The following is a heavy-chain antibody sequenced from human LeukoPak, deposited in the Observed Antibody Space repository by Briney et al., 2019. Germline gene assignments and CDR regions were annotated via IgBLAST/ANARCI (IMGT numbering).Heavy chain of an antibody. V-gene: IGHV3-48*02. CDR2: ISTTSSTI. D-gene: IGHD1-26*01. J-gene: IGHJ4*02. CDR3: AGDRGSGTYHFDY. Sequence: GGSLRLSCAASGFTFSSYSMNWVRQAPGKGLEWVSYISTTSSTIYDADSVKGRFTISRDNAKNSLYLQMNSLRDEDTAVYYCAGDRGSGTYHFDYWGQGTLVTVSS. CDR1: GFTFSSYS.